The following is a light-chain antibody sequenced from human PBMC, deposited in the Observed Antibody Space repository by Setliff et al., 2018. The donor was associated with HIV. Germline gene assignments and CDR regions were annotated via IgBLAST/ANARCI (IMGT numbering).Light chain of an antibody. CDR3: QSYDRTLSGSV. CDR1: SSNIGSGFD. Sequence: QSALTQPPSVSGAPGQRVTISCTGSSSNIGSGFDVHWYQQIPGTAPKLLIYINKNRPSGVPDRFSGSKSGTSASLVITGLQAEDEADYYCQSYDRTLSGSVFGTGTKGTVL. V-gene: IGLV1-40*01. CDR2: INK. J-gene: IGLJ1*01.